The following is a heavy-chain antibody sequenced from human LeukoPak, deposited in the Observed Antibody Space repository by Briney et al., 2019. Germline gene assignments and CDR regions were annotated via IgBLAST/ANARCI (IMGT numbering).Heavy chain of an antibody. Sequence: GGSLRLSCAASGFTFSSNSMNWVRQAPGKGLEWVSSISSSSIYIYYADSVKGRFTISRDNAKNSLYLQMNSLRAEDTAVYYCAKAADYCPACFHHWGQGTLVTVSS. D-gene: IGHD4/OR15-4a*01. CDR3: AKAADYCPACFHH. CDR1: GFTFSSNS. V-gene: IGHV3-21*01. CDR2: ISSSSIYI. J-gene: IGHJ1*01.